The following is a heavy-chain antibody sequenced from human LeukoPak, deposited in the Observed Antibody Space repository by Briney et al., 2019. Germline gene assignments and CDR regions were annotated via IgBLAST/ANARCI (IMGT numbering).Heavy chain of an antibody. D-gene: IGHD2-2*01. J-gene: IGHJ6*03. CDR1: GFTFSSYW. CDR3: AREVRALPAAKVKGGDYYYYYMDV. CDR2: IKQDGSEK. V-gene: IGHV3-7*03. Sequence: PGGSLRLSCAASGFTFSSYWMSWVRQAPGKGLEWVANIKQDGSEKYYVDSVKGRFTISRDNAKNSLYLQMNSLRAEDTAVYYCAREVRALPAAKVKGGDYYYYYMDVWGKGTTVTVSS.